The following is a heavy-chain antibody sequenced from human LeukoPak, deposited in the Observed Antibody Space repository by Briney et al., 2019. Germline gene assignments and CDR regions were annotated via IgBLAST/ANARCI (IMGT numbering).Heavy chain of an antibody. CDR2: INAEIGNT. Sequence: ASVKVSCKASGYTFTSYAIHWVRQAPGQRLEWMGWINAEIGNTKYSQEFQGRVTITRDTSASTVYMELRSLRSEDMGVYYCARRGQRGAFDMWGQGTMVTVSS. J-gene: IGHJ3*02. CDR3: ARRGQRGAFDM. CDR1: GYTFTSYA. D-gene: IGHD3-10*01. V-gene: IGHV1-3*03.